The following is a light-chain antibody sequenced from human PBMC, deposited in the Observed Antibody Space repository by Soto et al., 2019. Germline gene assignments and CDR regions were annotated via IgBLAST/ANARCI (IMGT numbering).Light chain of an antibody. CDR3: QQYNSYSSLT. J-gene: IGKJ1*01. CDR2: DAS. V-gene: IGKV1-5*01. Sequence: DIQMTQSPSTLSAAVGDRVTITCRASQSLNSLLAWYQQKPGRAPKLLIYDASTLESGVPSRFSGSGSGTEFHVTIGRLQTDDFANYYCQQYNSYSSLTFGQGTKVDSK. CDR1: QSLNSL.